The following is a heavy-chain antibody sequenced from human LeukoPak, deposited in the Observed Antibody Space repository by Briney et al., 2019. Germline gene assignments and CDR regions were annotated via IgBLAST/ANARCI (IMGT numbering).Heavy chain of an antibody. V-gene: IGHV3-33*08. D-gene: IGHD5-12*01. Sequence: GGSLRLSCAASGFTFSSYEMNWVRQAPGKGLEWVAVIWYDGSNKYYADSVKGRFTISRDNSKNTLYLQMNSLRAEDTAVYYCAREGYSGYDDYWGQGTLVTVSS. CDR2: IWYDGSNK. J-gene: IGHJ4*02. CDR1: GFTFSSYE. CDR3: AREGYSGYDDY.